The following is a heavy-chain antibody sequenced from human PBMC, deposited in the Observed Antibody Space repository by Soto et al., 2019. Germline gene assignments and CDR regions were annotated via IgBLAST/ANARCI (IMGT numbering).Heavy chain of an antibody. CDR3: ARDGYSRNNSRTKLERPIDY. CDR1: GFTFSSYS. V-gene: IGHV3-21*01. J-gene: IGHJ4*02. CDR2: ISSSSSYI. Sequence: GGSLRLSCAASGFTFSSYSMNWVRQAPGKGLEWVSSISSSSSYIYYADSVKGRFTISRDNAKNSLYLQMNSLRAEDTAVYYCARDGYSRNNSRTKLERPIDYWGQGTLVTVSS. D-gene: IGHD1-1*01.